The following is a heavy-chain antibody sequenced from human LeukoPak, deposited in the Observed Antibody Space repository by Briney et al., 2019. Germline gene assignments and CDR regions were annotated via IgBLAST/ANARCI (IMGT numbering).Heavy chain of an antibody. CDR3: ARDLPYGIAVAGAFDI. CDR1: GFTVSSNY. CDR2: IYSGGST. D-gene: IGHD6-19*01. Sequence: GGSLRLSCAASGFTVSSNYMSWVRQAPGKGLEWVSVIYSGGSTYYADSVKGRFTISRDNSKNTLYLQMNSLRAEDTAVYYCARDLPYGIAVAGAFDIWGQGTMVTVSS. V-gene: IGHV3-53*01. J-gene: IGHJ3*02.